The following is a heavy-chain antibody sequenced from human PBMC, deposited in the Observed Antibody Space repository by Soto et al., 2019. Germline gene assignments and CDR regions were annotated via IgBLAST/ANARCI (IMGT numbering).Heavy chain of an antibody. Sequence: EVQLVESGGDVVQPGGSLRLSCAASGFTFEDYTIHWGRQAPGKGLEWVSLISWDGGSTYFADSVKGRFIISRDNSKNSLYLQMNSLKTADTAFYYCAKDGSQKDGDGNWLDSWGQGTLVTVSS. V-gene: IGHV3-43*01. CDR2: ISWDGGST. J-gene: IGHJ5*01. CDR3: AKDGSQKDGDGNWLDS. D-gene: IGHD7-27*01. CDR1: GFTFEDYT.